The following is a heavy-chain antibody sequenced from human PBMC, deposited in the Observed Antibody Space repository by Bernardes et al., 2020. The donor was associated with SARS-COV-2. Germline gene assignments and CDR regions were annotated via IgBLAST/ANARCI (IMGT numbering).Heavy chain of an antibody. J-gene: IGHJ6*02. V-gene: IGHV3-7*01. CDR1: GFTFSSYW. D-gene: IGHD4-4*01. CDR3: ARDGASNYRIYYYYGMDV. CDR2: IKQDGSEK. Sequence: GGSLRLSCAASGFTFSSYWMSWVRQAPGKGLEWVANIKQDGSEKYYVDSVKGRFTISRDNAKNSLYLQMNSLRAEDTAVYYCARDGASNYRIYYYYGMDVWGQGTLVTVSS.